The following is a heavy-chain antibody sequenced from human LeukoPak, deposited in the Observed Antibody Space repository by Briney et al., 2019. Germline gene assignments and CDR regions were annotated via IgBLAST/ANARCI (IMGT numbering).Heavy chain of an antibody. CDR1: GYTFTSYD. V-gene: IGHV1-8*03. D-gene: IGHD6-13*01. CDR2: MNPNSGNT. Sequence: ASVKISCKASGYTFTSYDINWVRQATGQGLEWMGWMNPNSGNTGYAQKFQGRVTITRDTSISTAYMELSRLRSDGTALYYCARIGISARGTNFHHWGQGTLVTVSS. J-gene: IGHJ1*01. CDR3: ARIGISARGTNFHH.